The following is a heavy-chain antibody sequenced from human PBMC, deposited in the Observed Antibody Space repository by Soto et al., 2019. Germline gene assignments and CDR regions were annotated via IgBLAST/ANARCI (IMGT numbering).Heavy chain of an antibody. CDR2: IYYSGST. CDR1: GGSISSGDYY. CDR3: ARDSVDSSGYYLGYFDY. J-gene: IGHJ4*02. V-gene: IGHV4-30-4*01. D-gene: IGHD3-22*01. Sequence: SETLSLTCAVSGGSISSGDYYWSWIRQPPGKGLEWIGYIYYSGSTYYNPSLKSRVTISVDTSKNQFSLKLSSVTAADTAVYYCARDSVDSSGYYLGYFDYWGQGTLVTVSS.